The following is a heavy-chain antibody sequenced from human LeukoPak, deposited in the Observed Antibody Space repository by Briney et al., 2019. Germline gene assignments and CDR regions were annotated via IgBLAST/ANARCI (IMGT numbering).Heavy chain of an antibody. CDR1: GGSISSYY. CDR2: IYHSGST. Sequence: SETLSLTCTVSGGSISSYYWSWIRQPPGKGLEWIGYIYHSGSTYYNPSLKSRVTISVDRSKNQFSLKLSSVTAADTAVYYCARGRVGTTVDYWGQGTLVTVSS. D-gene: IGHD1-26*01. V-gene: IGHV4-59*12. J-gene: IGHJ4*02. CDR3: ARGRVGTTVDY.